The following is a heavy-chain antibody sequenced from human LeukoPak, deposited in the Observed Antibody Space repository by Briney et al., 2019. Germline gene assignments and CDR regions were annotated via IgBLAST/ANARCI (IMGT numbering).Heavy chain of an antibody. CDR2: ISYDGSNK. CDR1: GFTFSSYA. Sequence: GRSLRLSCAASGFTFSSYAMHWVRQAPGKGLEWVAVISYDGSNKYYADSVKGRFTIPRDNSKNTLYLQMNSLRAEDTAVYYCARVLSGYWGQGTLVTVSS. J-gene: IGHJ4*02. CDR3: ARVLSGY. D-gene: IGHD3-16*02. V-gene: IGHV3-30*04.